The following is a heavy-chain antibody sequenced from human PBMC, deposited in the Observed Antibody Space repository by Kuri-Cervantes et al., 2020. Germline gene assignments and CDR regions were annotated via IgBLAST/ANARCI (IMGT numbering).Heavy chain of an antibody. J-gene: IGHJ6*03. Sequence: LSLTCAASGFTFSDYYMSWIRQAPGKGLDWISYISSSGYTIYYADSVKGRFTISRDNAKNSLHLQMNSLRAEDTAVYYCARLLRGSNPYYYYYMDVWGKGTTVTVSS. V-gene: IGHV3-11*04. CDR3: ARLLRGSNPYYYYYMDV. CDR1: GFTFSDYY. D-gene: IGHD3-10*01. CDR2: ISSSGYTI.